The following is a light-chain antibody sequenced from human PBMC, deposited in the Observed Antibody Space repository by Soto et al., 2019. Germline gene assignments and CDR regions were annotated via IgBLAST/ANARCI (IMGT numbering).Light chain of an antibody. CDR2: GNN. V-gene: IGLV1-40*01. CDR3: QSYDSSLSAVV. CDR1: SSNIGADFD. J-gene: IGLJ2*01. Sequence: QSVLTQPPSVSGAPGQRVTISCTGSSSNIGADFDVHWYLHLPGTAPKLLIYGNNNRPSGVPDRFSGSKSGTSASLAITGLQVEDEADYYCQSYDSSLSAVVFGGGTKPTVL.